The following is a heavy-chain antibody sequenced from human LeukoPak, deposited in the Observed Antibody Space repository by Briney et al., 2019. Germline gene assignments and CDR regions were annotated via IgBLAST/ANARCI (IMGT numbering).Heavy chain of an antibody. CDR1: GYTFTSYG. D-gene: IGHD3-3*01. V-gene: IGHV1-18*01. CDR3: ARDRGTIFGVVMKYYFDY. CDR2: ISAYNGNT. J-gene: IGHJ4*02. Sequence: ASVKVSCKASGYTFTSYGISWVRQAPGQGLEWMGWISAYNGNTNYAQKLQGRVTMTTDTSTGTVYMELRSLRSDDTAVYYCARDRGTIFGVVMKYYFDYWGQGTLVTVSS.